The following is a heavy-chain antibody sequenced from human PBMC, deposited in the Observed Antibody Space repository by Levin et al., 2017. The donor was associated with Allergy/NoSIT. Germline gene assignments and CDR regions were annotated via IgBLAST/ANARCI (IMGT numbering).Heavy chain of an antibody. V-gene: IGHV3-74*01. J-gene: IGHJ6*02. Sequence: GGSLRLSCVASGFPSRSSGIPWVRQVRGKGWVGFSQLNGDEIKKNYADSVKGRFTISKKNAKNSLYLQMDSLGAEDTGVYHCVRGRPAVDNIYYNYHGMDVWGQGTTVTVTS. D-gene: IGHD6-19*01. CDR3: VRGRPAVDNIYYNYHGMDV. CDR2: LNGDEIKK. CDR1: GFPSRSSG.